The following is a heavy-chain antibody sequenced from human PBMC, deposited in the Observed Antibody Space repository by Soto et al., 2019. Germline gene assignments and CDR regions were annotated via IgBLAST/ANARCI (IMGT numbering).Heavy chain of an antibody. J-gene: IGHJ4*02. CDR1: GGTFSTYT. CDR2: IIPNIGII. Sequence: GASVKVSCKASGGTFSTYTITWVRQAPGQGLEWMGRIIPNIGIINYAQKFQGRVTMTTDTSTSTAYMELTSLRSDDTAVYYCARDSPPVDYWGQGTLVTVSS. V-gene: IGHV1-69*04. CDR3: ARDSPPVDY.